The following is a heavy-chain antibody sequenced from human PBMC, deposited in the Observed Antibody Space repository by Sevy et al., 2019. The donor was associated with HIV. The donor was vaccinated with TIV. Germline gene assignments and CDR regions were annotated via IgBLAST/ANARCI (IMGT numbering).Heavy chain of an antibody. Sequence: GESLKISCAASGFTFSYFSLNWVRQAPGKGLEWIAYIAGTPSHIYYSGSVKGRVTISRDNAKNSVYLQMSSLRAEDTAIYYCVRDDSYAFDFWGQGALVTVSS. J-gene: IGHJ4*02. V-gene: IGHV3-48*01. D-gene: IGHD2-8*01. CDR2: IAGTPSHI. CDR3: VRDDSYAFDF. CDR1: GFTFSYFS.